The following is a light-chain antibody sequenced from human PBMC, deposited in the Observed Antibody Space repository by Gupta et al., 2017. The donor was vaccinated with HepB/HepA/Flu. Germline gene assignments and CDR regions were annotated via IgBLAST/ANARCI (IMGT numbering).Light chain of an antibody. Sequence: DIQMTQSPSTLSASVGDRVTITCRASQSISSWLAWYQQKPGKAPKLLIYKASSLDSGVPSRFSGSGSGTEFTLTISSLQPDDFATYYCHQYNSYSPITFGQGTRLEIK. CDR3: HQYNSYSPIT. CDR2: KAS. J-gene: IGKJ5*01. V-gene: IGKV1-5*03. CDR1: QSISSW.